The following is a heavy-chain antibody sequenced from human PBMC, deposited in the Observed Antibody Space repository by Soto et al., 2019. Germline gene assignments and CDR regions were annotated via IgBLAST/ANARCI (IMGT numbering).Heavy chain of an antibody. V-gene: IGHV4-31*03. CDR1: GGSISSGGYY. Sequence: SETLSLTCTVSGGSISSGGYYWSWIRQHPGKGLEWIGYIYYSGSTYYNPSLKSRVTISVDTSKNQFSLKLSSVTAADTAVYYCARDGHYYCYYGMDVWGQGTTVTVSS. J-gene: IGHJ6*02. CDR2: IYYSGST. CDR3: ARDGHYYCYYGMDV.